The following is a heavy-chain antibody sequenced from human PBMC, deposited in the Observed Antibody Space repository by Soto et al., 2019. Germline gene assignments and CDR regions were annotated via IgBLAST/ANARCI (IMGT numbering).Heavy chain of an antibody. CDR3: AKGDNLGPKTGYAFDP. Sequence: QTLSLTCAISGDSVSSNTASWNWIRQSPSRGLEWLGRTYFRSKWYNDYAVSVKSRIIINPDTSNNQFSLQLNSVTPEDTAVYFCAKGDNLGPKTGYAFDPWGQGIMVTSPQ. V-gene: IGHV6-1*01. CDR2: TYFRSKWYN. J-gene: IGHJ5*02. D-gene: IGHD5-12*01. CDR1: GDSVSSNTAS.